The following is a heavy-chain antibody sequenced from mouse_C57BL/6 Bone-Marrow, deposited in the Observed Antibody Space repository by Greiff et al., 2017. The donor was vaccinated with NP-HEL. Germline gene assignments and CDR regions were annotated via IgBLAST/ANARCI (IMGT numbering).Heavy chain of an antibody. CDR1: GYSFTSYY. D-gene: IGHD1-1*01. V-gene: IGHV1-66*01. J-gene: IGHJ2*01. CDR3: ASLYYYGSG. CDR2: IYPGSGNT. Sequence: VKLMESGPELVKPGASVKISCKASGYSFTSYYIHWVKQRPGQGLEWIGWIYPGSGNTKYNEKFKGKATLTADTSSSTAYMQLSSLTSEDSAVYYCASLYYYGSGWGQGTTLTVSS.